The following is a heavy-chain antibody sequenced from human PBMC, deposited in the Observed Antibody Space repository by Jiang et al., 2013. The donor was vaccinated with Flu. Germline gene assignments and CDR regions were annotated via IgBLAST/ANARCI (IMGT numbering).Heavy chain of an antibody. CDR1: GYTFTGYN. CDR2: INPSSGET. J-gene: IGHJ5*02. D-gene: IGHD3-3*01. V-gene: IGHV1-2*02. CDR3: TRSLIAVSGAILGSSFFDP. Sequence: SGAEVKKPGSSVKVSCKASGYTFTGYNIHWVRQAPGQGLEWMGWINPSSGETQYAQKFQGRVMMTWDMSNTTAYMELSRLTSYDTAVYYCTRSLIAVSGAILGSSFFDPWGQGALVTVSS.